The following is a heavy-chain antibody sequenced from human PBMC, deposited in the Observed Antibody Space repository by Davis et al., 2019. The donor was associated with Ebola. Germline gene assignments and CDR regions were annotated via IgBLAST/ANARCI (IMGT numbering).Heavy chain of an antibody. V-gene: IGHV4-59*01. D-gene: IGHD2-15*01. J-gene: IGHJ4*02. CDR3: ASLLGYCSGGSCFSS. CDR1: GGSFSSYY. Sequence: MPSETLSLTCTVSGGSFSSYYWSWIRQPPGKGLEWIGSIHRRGSTYYSPSLKSRVTISVDTSNNQFSLKLSSVTAADTAVYYCASLLGYCSGGSCFSSWGQGTLVAVSS. CDR2: IHRRGST.